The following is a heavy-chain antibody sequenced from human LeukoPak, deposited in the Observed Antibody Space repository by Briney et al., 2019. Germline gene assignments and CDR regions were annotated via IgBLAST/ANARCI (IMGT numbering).Heavy chain of an antibody. CDR1: GFTFSKYW. CDR2: INTDGTVT. CDR3: ARDCGRGKWDY. J-gene: IGHJ4*02. Sequence: GGSLRLSCAASGFTFSKYWMLWVRQAPGKGLESVSRINTDGTVTTYADSVKGRFTVSRDNADNTMFLQMNSVRDEDTAVYYCARDCGRGKWDYWGQGTLVTVSS. V-gene: IGHV3-74*01. D-gene: IGHD2-15*01.